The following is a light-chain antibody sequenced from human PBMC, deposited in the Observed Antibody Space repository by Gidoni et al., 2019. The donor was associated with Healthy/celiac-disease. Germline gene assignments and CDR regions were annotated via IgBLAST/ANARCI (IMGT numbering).Light chain of an antibody. Sequence: SSELTQPPSVSVSPGQTARITCSGDALPKQYAYWYQQKPGQAPVLVIYKDSERHSGIPERFSGSSSGTTVTLTISGVQAEDEADYYCQSADSSGTYHVVFGGGTKLTVL. CDR3: QSADSSGTYHVV. CDR1: ALPKQY. J-gene: IGLJ2*01. V-gene: IGLV3-25*03. CDR2: KDS.